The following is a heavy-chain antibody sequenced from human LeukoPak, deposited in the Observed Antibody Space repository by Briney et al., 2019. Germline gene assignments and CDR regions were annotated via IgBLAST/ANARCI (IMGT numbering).Heavy chain of an antibody. CDR2: IYYDGTT. V-gene: IGHV4-34*01. D-gene: IGHD3-10*01. CDR1: GGSFSGYY. Sequence: SETRSLTCAVNGGSFSGYYWSWIRQPPGKGLEWIGNIYYDGTTYYNPSLKSRVSISVDTSEKQFALSLSSVTAADTAVYYCVRQRLWSDLWGQGTLVIVSS. CDR3: VRQRLWSDL. J-gene: IGHJ5*02.